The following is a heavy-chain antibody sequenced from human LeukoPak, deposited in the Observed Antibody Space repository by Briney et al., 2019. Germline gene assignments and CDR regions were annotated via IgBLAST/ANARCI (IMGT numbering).Heavy chain of an antibody. Sequence: GESLKISCQGSGYSFTSYWIGWVRQMPGKGLEWMGIIYPSDSDTRYSPSFQGQVTISADKSISTAYLQWSSLKASDTAMYYCARQRDSYYYDSSGFVFTDWGQGTLVTVSS. CDR1: GYSFTSYW. CDR3: ARQRDSYYYDSSGFVFTD. CDR2: IYPSDSDT. D-gene: IGHD3-22*01. J-gene: IGHJ4*02. V-gene: IGHV5-51*01.